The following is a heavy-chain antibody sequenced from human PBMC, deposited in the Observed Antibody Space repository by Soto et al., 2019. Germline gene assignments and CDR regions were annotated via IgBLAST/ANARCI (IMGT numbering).Heavy chain of an antibody. CDR2: MNPNSGNT. Sequence: QVQLVQSGAEVKKPGASVKVSCKASGYTFTSYDINWVRQATGQGLEWMGWMNPNSGNTGYAQKFQGRVTMTRNNSISTAYMELSSLRSEDTAVYYCARGINYYDSGDAAFEIWGQGTMVTVSS. V-gene: IGHV1-8*01. CDR3: ARGINYYDSGDAAFEI. CDR1: GYTFTSYD. J-gene: IGHJ3*02. D-gene: IGHD3-10*01.